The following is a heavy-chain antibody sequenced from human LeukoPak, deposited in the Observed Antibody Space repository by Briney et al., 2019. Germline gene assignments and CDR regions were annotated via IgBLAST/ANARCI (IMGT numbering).Heavy chain of an antibody. CDR3: ARSSMVRDPFDF. CDR2: IYHSRTT. V-gene: IGHV4-59*01. J-gene: IGHJ4*02. CDR1: GGSIGSYY. Sequence: SETLSLTCTVSGGSIGSYYWRWIRQAPGKGLAWIGYIYHSRTTNYNPSLKRRVTISIDTSKNQFSLKLSTVTAADTAVYDCARSSMVRDPFDFWGQGALVTVSS. D-gene: IGHD3-10*01.